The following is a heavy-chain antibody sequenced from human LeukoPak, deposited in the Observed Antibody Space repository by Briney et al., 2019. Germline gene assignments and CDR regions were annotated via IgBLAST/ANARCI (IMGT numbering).Heavy chain of an antibody. CDR3: ARGPGFRSYGFLTGGRFNWFDP. J-gene: IGHJ5*02. Sequence: ASVKVSCKASGYTFTSYYMHWVRQAPGQGLEWMGIINPSGGSTSYAQKFQGRVTMTRDTSTSTVYMELSSLRSEDTAVYYCARGPGFRSYGFLTGGRFNWFDPWGQGTLVTVSS. CDR2: INPSGGST. V-gene: IGHV1-46*01. CDR1: GYTFTSYY. D-gene: IGHD5-18*01.